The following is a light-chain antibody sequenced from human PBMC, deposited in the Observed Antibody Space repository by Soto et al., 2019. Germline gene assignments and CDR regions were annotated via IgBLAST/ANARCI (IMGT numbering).Light chain of an antibody. CDR2: DAS. CDR3: QQYNSYSGMYT. V-gene: IGKV1-5*01. J-gene: IGKJ2*01. CDR1: QSISSW. Sequence: DIQMTQSPSTLSASVGDRVTITCRASQSISSWLAWYHQKPGKAPKLLIYDASSLESGVPSRFSGSGYGTEFTLTISSMQPDDFATYYCQQYNSYSGMYTFGQGTKLEIK.